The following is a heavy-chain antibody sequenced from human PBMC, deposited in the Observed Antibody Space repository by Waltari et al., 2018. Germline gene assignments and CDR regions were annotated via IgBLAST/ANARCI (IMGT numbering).Heavy chain of an antibody. D-gene: IGHD3-10*01. CDR3: ARGTRVNLVRGAEWFDF. CDR2: AYQGGSI. CDR1: GFTVVSGYY. J-gene: IGHJ5*01. Sequence: QVQLQESGPGVMKPSETLSLTCQVSGFTVVSGYYWGGIRQSPGQGLEWIGSAYQGGSIFYNPSLESRVSISLDRSENQVALEVRSLTAADTAVYYCARGTRVNLVRGAEWFDFWGPGMLVSVSS. V-gene: IGHV4-38-2*02.